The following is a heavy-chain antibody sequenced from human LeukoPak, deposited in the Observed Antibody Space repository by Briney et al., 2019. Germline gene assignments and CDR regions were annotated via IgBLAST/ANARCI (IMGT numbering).Heavy chain of an antibody. V-gene: IGHV3-7*01. CDR3: ARILFGYSRSWWIMDV. Sequence: GESLRLSCAASGFTFTTYWMSWVRQPPGKGLEWVANIKQDGTEKYYVDSVKGRFTISRDNAKNSLYLQMNSLRAEDTAVYYCARILFGYSRSWWIMDVWGKGTTVTVSS. CDR2: IKQDGTEK. D-gene: IGHD6-13*01. CDR1: GFTFTTYW. J-gene: IGHJ6*03.